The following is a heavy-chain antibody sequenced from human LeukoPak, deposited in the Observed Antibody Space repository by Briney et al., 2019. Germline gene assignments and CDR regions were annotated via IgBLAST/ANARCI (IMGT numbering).Heavy chain of an antibody. V-gene: IGHV3-33*01. CDR2: IWDDGSNK. Sequence: GGSLRLSCAASGFTFSSYGMHWVRQAPGKGLEWVALIWDDGSNKYYADSVKGRFTISRDNSKNTVYLQMNSLRAEDTAVYSCARELSPVVKYSFDSWGQGTPVTVSS. J-gene: IGHJ4*02. CDR3: ARELSPVVKYSFDS. CDR1: GFTFSSYG. D-gene: IGHD2-15*01.